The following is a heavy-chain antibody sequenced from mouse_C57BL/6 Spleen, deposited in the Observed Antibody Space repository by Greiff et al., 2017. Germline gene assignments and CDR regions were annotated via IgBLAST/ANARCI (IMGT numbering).Heavy chain of an antibody. CDR2: IHPGNSDT. CDR1: GYTFTSYW. D-gene: IGHD2-5*01. Sequence: EVQLVESGTVLARPGASVKMSCKTSGYTFTSYWMHWVKQRPGRGLEWIGAIHPGNSDTSYNQKFKGKAKLTVVTSASTAYMELSSLTNDDSAVYYCTTYYSNFLGFAYWGQGTLVTVSA. V-gene: IGHV1-5*01. J-gene: IGHJ3*01. CDR3: TTYYSNFLGFAY.